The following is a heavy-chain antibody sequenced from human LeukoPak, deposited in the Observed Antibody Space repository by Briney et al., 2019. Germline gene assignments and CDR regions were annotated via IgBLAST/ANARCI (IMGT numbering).Heavy chain of an antibody. J-gene: IGHJ6*03. CDR3: ASSLRKVRGVIITGYYYYYYMDV. V-gene: IGHV1-69*13. D-gene: IGHD3-10*01. CDR2: IIPIFGTA. CDR1: GYTFTSYG. Sequence: ASVKVSCKASGYTFTSYGISWVRQAPGQGLEWMGGIIPIFGTANYAQKFQGRVTITADESTSTAYMELSSLRSEDTAVYYCASSLRKVRGVIITGYYYYYYMDVWGKGTTVTVSS.